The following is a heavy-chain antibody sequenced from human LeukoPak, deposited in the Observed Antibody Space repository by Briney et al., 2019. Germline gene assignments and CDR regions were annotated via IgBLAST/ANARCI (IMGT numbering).Heavy chain of an antibody. J-gene: IGHJ4*02. CDR1: GGSVSSGSYS. CDR2: FSYSGII. V-gene: IGHV4-61*01. D-gene: IGHD6-19*01. CDR3: ARGLGGSSGCFGY. Sequence: SETLSLTCTVPGGSVSSGSYSWSWIRQPPGKGLEWIGYFSYSGIINYNPSLKSRVTISVDTSKNQLSLKLRSVTAADTAVYYCARGLGGSSGCFGYWGQGTLVTVSS.